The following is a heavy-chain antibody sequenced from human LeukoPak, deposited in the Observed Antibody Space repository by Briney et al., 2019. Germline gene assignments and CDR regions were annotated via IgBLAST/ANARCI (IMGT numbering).Heavy chain of an antibody. CDR2: INPNSGGT. J-gene: IGHJ5*02. Sequence: ASVKVSCKASGYTFTGYYMHWVRQAPGQGLEWMVWINPNSGGTNYAQKFQGRVTMTRDTSISTAYMELSGLRSDDTAVYYCARQIPSVRYYDSSGRNWFDPWGQGTLVTVSS. D-gene: IGHD3-22*01. CDR1: GYTFTGYY. CDR3: ARQIPSVRYYDSSGRNWFDP. V-gene: IGHV1-2*02.